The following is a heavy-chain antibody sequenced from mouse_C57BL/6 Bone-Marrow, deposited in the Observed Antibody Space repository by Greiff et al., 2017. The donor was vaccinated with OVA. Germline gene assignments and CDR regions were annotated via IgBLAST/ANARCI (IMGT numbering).Heavy chain of an antibody. D-gene: IGHD3-2*02. V-gene: IGHV14-4*01. CDR2: IDPENGDT. Sequence: VQLKQSGAELVRPGASVKLSCTASGFNIKDDYMHWVKQRPEQGLEWIGWIDPENGDTEYASKFQGTDTITADTSSNTAYLQLSSLTSEDTAVYYCTTYSSGYVSWFAYWGQGTLVTVSA. J-gene: IGHJ3*01. CDR1: GFNIKDDY. CDR3: TTYSSGYVSWFAY.